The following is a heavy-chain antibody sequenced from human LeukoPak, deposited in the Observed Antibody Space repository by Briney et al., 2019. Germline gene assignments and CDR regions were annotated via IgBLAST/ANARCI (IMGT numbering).Heavy chain of an antibody. CDR1: GFTFSSYA. CDR3: ASQSSASFGSYFDY. CDR2: ISGSGGST. J-gene: IGHJ4*02. Sequence: GGSLRLSCAAYGFTFSSYAMSWVRQAPGKGLEWVSAISGSGGSTYYADSVKGRFTISRDSSKNTLYLQMNSLRAEDTAVYYCASQSSASFGSYFDYWGQGTLVTVSS. V-gene: IGHV3-23*01. D-gene: IGHD2-2*01.